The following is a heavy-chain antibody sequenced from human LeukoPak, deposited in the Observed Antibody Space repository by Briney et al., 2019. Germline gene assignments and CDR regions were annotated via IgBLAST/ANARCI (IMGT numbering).Heavy chain of an antibody. D-gene: IGHD4-17*01. V-gene: IGHV1-46*01. CDR1: GYTFTSYY. J-gene: IGHJ4*02. Sequence: ASVKVSCKASGYTFTSYYMHWVRQAPGQGLEWMGIINPSGGSTGYAQKFQGRVTMTRDTSTSTVYMELSSLRSEDTAVYYCARDRTLETTVTTEMSDWGQGTLVTVSS. CDR2: INPSGGST. CDR3: ARDRTLETTVTTEMSD.